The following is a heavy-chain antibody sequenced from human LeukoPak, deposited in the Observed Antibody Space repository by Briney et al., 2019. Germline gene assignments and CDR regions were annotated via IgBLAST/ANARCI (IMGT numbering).Heavy chain of an antibody. CDR1: GFTFSTYA. CDR2: ISYDGNNI. V-gene: IGHV3-30*09. J-gene: IGHJ4*02. CDR3: VRDLELVYYDTSAYEY. Sequence: GGSLTLSCAASGFTFSTYALHWVRQAPAKGLEWVAVISYDGNNIYYVDSVKGRFAISRDKDKSTLFLQMNSLRAEDTGVYYCVRDLELVYYDTSAYEYWGEGNLVTVSS. D-gene: IGHD3-22*01.